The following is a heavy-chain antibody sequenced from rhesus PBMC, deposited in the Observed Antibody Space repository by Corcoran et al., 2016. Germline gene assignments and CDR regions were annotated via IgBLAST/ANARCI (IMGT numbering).Heavy chain of an antibody. CDR3: AREPYCSSTYCSSFDY. CDR1: GGSISGSYY. D-gene: IGHD2-15*01. Sequence: QVQLQESGPGVVKPSATLSLTCAVSGGSISGSYYWTWIRQPPGQGLGWIGYIYSNSESTNYNPSLKSRVTIPKDTSKNQFSLKLSSVTATDTAVYYCAREPYCSSTYCSSFDYWGQGVLVTVSS. J-gene: IGHJ4*01. CDR2: IYSNSEST. V-gene: IGHV4S12*01.